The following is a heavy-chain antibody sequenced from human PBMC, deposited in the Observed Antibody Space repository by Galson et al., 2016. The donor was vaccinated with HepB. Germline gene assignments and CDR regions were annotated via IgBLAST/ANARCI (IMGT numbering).Heavy chain of an antibody. CDR3: ARDRECIEAATNLGLAYYYYYYMDV. V-gene: IGHV3-53*01. D-gene: IGHD6-13*01. CDR1: GFTVSSNY. J-gene: IGHJ6*03. Sequence: SLRLSCAASGFTVSSNYMSWVRQAPGKGLEWVSVIYSGGKTYYTASVKGRFIISRDNFKNTLYLQMNSLIAEDTAVYYCARDRECIEAATNLGLAYYYYYYMDVWGKGTTVTVSS. CDR2: IYSGGKT.